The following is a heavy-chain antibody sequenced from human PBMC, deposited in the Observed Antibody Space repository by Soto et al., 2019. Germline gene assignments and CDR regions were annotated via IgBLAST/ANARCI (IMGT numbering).Heavy chain of an antibody. CDR1: GGTFSSYA. D-gene: IGHD6-6*01. V-gene: IGHV1-69*13. CDR2: IIPIFGTA. CDR3: ARARGSSLSPDPRPYYYYGMDV. Sequence: ASVKVSCKASGGTFSSYAISWVRQAPGQGLEWMGGIIPIFGTANYAQKFQGRVTITADESTSTAYMELSSLRSEDTAVYYCARARGSSLSPDPRPYYYYGMDVWGQGTTVTVSS. J-gene: IGHJ6*02.